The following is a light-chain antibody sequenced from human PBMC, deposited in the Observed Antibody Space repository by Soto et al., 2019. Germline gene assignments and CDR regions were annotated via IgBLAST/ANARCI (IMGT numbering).Light chain of an antibody. J-gene: IGKJ1*01. CDR1: QSITNY. CDR3: HQYGSSGT. Sequence: DIVLTQSPATLSSSVGERATLTCRASQSITNYVGWYQQKPGQAPRLLIYGASNRATGIPDRFSGSGSGTDFTLTSSRLAAEDFAVYYCHQYGSSGTFGQGTKVDIK. V-gene: IGKV3-20*01. CDR2: GAS.